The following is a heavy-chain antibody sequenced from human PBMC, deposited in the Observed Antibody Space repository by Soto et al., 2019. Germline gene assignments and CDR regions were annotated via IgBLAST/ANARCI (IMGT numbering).Heavy chain of an antibody. V-gene: IGHV4-34*01. CDR1: GGSFSGYY. J-gene: IGHJ5*02. D-gene: IGHD1-7*01. CDR3: ARFWVTGTTLDP. CDR2: INHSGST. Sequence: NPSETLSLTFAVYGGSFSGYYWSWIRQPPGKGLEWIGEINHSGSTNYNPSLKSRVTISVDTSKNQFSLKLSSVTAADTAVYYCARFWVTGTTLDPWGQGTLVTVSS.